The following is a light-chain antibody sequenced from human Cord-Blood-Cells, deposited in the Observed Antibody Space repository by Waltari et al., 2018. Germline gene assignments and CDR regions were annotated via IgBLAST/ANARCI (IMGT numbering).Light chain of an antibody. CDR3: QQYGSSPPNS. CDR2: GAS. V-gene: IGKV3-20*01. J-gene: IGKJ2*03. CDR1: QSVSSSY. Sequence: EFVFTVSRRPVFLSPGESATLPRSASQSVSSSYLAWSQQKPGQAPRLLIYGASSRATGIPDRFSGSGSGTDFTLTISRLEPEDFAVYYCQQYGSSPPNSFGQGTKLEIK.